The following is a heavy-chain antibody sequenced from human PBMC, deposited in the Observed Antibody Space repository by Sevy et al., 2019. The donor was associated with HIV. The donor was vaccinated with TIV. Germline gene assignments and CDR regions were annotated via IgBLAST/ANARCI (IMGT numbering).Heavy chain of an antibody. D-gene: IGHD1-26*01. V-gene: IGHV3-23*01. CDR3: AKFQDVGATFVDY. CDR1: GFTFSYYA. Sequence: GGSLRLSCAASGFTFSYYAMSWVRQTPGKGLQWVSGISGSGGSTDYADSVKGRFTTSRDNAKNTLYLQMNSLRAEDTAVYYCAKFQDVGATFVDYWGQGTLLTVSS. CDR2: ISGSGGST. J-gene: IGHJ4*02.